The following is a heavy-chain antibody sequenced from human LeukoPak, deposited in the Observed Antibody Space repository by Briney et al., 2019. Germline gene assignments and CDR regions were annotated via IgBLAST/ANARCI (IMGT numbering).Heavy chain of an antibody. CDR1: GFTFSSYV. D-gene: IGHD2-21*02. V-gene: IGHV3-48*01. CDR2: INHNAETI. J-gene: IGHJ4*02. Sequence: GGSLRLSCAASGFTFSSYVMSWVRQAPGKGLEWVSYINHNAETIYYADSVKGRFTISRDNAKNVLYLQMNRLRVGDTAVYYCARDSDWAFDNWGQGTLVTVSS. CDR3: ARDSDWAFDN.